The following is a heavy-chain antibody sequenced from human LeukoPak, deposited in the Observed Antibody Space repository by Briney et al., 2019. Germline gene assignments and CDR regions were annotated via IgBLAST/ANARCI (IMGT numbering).Heavy chain of an antibody. CDR1: GYSFTSYW. Sequence: GESLKISCKGSGYSFTSYWIGWVRQMPGKGLEWMGIIYPGDSDTRYSPSFQGQVNISADKSISTAYLQWSSLKASDTAMYYCARQTSIAAAEFDPWGQGTLVTVSS. V-gene: IGHV5-51*01. D-gene: IGHD6-13*01. J-gene: IGHJ5*02. CDR3: ARQTSIAAAEFDP. CDR2: IYPGDSDT.